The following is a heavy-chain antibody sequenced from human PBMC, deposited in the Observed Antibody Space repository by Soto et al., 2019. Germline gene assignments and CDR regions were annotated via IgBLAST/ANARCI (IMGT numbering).Heavy chain of an antibody. CDR2: INHTGGT. D-gene: IGHD3-16*02. V-gene: IGHV4-34*01. Sequence: PSETLSLTCAVYGGSVNGYYWNWIRQPPGKGLEWIGEINHTGGTHYNPSLKSRVTISVDTSKNQFSLKLSSVTAADTAVYYCARVSYDYVWGSYRANNWFDPWGQGTLVTVSS. CDR1: GGSVNGYY. CDR3: ARVSYDYVWGSYRANNWFDP. J-gene: IGHJ5*02.